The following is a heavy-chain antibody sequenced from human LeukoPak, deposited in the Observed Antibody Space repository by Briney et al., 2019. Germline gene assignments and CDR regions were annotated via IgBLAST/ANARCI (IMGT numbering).Heavy chain of an antibody. Sequence: ASVKVSCKASGGTFSSYAISWVRQAPGQGLEWMGGIIPIFGTANYAQKFQGRVTMTEDTSTDTAYMELSSLRSEDTAVYYCATDWWVPGVSVWGQGTLVTVSS. CDR3: ATDWWVPGVSV. D-gene: IGHD2-8*02. CDR1: GGTFSSYA. J-gene: IGHJ4*02. CDR2: IIPIFGTA. V-gene: IGHV1-69*06.